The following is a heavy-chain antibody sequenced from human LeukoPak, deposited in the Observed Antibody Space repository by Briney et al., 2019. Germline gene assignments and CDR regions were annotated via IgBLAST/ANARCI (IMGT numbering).Heavy chain of an antibody. CDR2: LNTDGSST. CDR1: GFTFSSYG. J-gene: IGHJ5*02. CDR3: ARVGQKWELGT. Sequence: PGRSLRLSCAASGFTFSSYGMHWVRQAPGKGLVWVSRLNTDGSSTSYADSVKGRFTISRDNAKNTLYLQMNSLRAEDTAVYYCARVGQKWELGTWGQGTLVTVSS. D-gene: IGHD1-26*01. V-gene: IGHV3-74*01.